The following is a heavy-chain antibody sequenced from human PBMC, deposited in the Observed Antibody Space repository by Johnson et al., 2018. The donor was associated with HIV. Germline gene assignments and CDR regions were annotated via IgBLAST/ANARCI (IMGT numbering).Heavy chain of an antibody. D-gene: IGHD3-22*01. V-gene: IGHV3-66*01. Sequence: VQLVESGGGLVQPGGSLRLSCVVSGFTFSRYWMSWVRQAPGKGLAWVSGIYSGGSTYYADSVKGRCTLSRDNSKNTLYLQMNSLRAEDTALYYCARVIRAYDSSGYAGDAFDIWGQGTMVTASS. CDR3: ARVIRAYDSSGYAGDAFDI. CDR2: IYSGGST. J-gene: IGHJ3*02. CDR1: GFTFSRYW.